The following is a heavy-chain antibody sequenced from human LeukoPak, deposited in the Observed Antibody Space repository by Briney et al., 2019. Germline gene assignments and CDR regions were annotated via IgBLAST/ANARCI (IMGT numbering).Heavy chain of an antibody. J-gene: IGHJ3*02. CDR3: AKASYSGSYYAFDI. Sequence: GGSLRLSCAASGFTFDDYAMPWVRQVPGKGLEWVSGISWNSGNIGYADSVKGRFTISRDNAKNSLYLQMNSLRAEDTALYYCAKASYSGSYYAFDIWGQGTMVTVSS. CDR2: ISWNSGNI. V-gene: IGHV3-9*01. CDR1: GFTFDDYA. D-gene: IGHD1-26*01.